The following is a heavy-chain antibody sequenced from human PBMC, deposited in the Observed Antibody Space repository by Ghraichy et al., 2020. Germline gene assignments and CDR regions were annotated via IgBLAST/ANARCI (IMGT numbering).Heavy chain of an antibody. V-gene: IGHV3-23*01. J-gene: IGHJ4*02. Sequence: GESLNISCAASGFTFSSYAMSWVRQAPGKGLEWVSAISGSGGSTYYADSVKGRFTISRDNSKNTLYLQMNSLRAEDTAVYYCAKRGAVAGGDYWGQGTLVTVSS. CDR3: AKRGAVAGGDY. D-gene: IGHD6-19*01. CDR2: ISGSGGST. CDR1: GFTFSSYA.